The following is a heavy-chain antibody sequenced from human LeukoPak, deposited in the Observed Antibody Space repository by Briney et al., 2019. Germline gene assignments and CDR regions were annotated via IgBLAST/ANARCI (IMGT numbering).Heavy chain of an antibody. Sequence: GGSLRLSCAASGFTFSSYGMHWVRQAPGKGLEWVAVIWYDGSNKYYADSVKGRFTISRDNAKNSLYLQMNSLRAEDTAVYYCARDPAHGSWSPYYYYYMDVWGKRTTVTVSS. CDR3: ARDPAHGSWSPYYYYYMDV. J-gene: IGHJ6*03. V-gene: IGHV3-33*01. D-gene: IGHD5-24*01. CDR1: GFTFSSYG. CDR2: IWYDGSNK.